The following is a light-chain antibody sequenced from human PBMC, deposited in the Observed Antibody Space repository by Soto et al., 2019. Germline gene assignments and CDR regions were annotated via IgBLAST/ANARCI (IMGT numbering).Light chain of an antibody. Sequence: DIQLTPSPSFLSASVGDRVTITCRARQGISSSLAWCQQKPGKAPKLLIYAASTLQSRVPSRFSGSGSGTDFTLTISSLQPEDFATYYCQQLNTYPQTFGQGTKLEIK. CDR3: QQLNTYPQT. CDR2: AAS. J-gene: IGKJ2*01. CDR1: QGISSS. V-gene: IGKV1-9*01.